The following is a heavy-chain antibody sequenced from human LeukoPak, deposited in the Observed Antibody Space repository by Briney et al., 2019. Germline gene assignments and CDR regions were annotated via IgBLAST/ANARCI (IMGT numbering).Heavy chain of an antibody. CDR2: INPNSGGT. CDR3: ARGLRITMVRGVIPHQTWFDP. D-gene: IGHD3-10*01. J-gene: IGHJ5*02. CDR1: GYTFTSYY. V-gene: IGHV1-2*02. Sequence: GASVKVSCKASGYTFTSYYMHWVRQAPGQGLEWMGWINPNSGGTNYAQKFQGRVTMTRDTSISTAYMELSRLRSDDTAVYYCARGLRITMVRGVIPHQTWFDPWGQGTPVTISS.